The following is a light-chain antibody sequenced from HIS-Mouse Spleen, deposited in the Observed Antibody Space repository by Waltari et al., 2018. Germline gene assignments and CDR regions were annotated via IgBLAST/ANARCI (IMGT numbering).Light chain of an antibody. CDR3: QQYNNWPPPIT. CDR1: QRVSSN. Sequence: EIVMTQSPATLSVSPGERATLSCRASQRVSSNLAWYQQKPGQAPMLLIYGASTRATGIPARFSGSGSGTEFTLTISSMQSEDFAVYYCQQYNNWPPPITFGQGTRLEIK. CDR2: GAS. J-gene: IGKJ5*01. V-gene: IGKV3-15*01.